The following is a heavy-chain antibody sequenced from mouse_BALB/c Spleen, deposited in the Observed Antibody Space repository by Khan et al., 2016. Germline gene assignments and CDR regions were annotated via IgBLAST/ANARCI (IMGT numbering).Heavy chain of an antibody. CDR3: SSTFWYFDV. J-gene: IGHJ1*01. V-gene: IGHV4-1*02. CDR1: GFDFSRYW. CDR2: INPDSSTI. Sequence: EVKLLESGGGLVQPGGSLKLSCAASGFDFSRYWMSWVRQAPGKGLEWMGEINPDSSTINYTPSLKDKFIISRDNAKNTLYLQMSKVRSEDQALCYCSSTFWYFDVWGAGTTVTVSS.